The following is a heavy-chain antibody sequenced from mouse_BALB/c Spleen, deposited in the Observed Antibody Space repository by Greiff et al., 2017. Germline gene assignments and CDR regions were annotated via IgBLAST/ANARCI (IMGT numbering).Heavy chain of an antibody. V-gene: IGHV2-3*01. CDR2: IWGDGST. J-gene: IGHJ4*01. D-gene: IGHD1-2*01. Sequence: VQRVESGPGLVAPSQSLSITCTVSGFSLTSYGVSWVRQPPGKGLEWLGVIWGDGSTNYHSALISRLSISKDNSKSQVFLILNSLQTDDTATYYCATTTATDAMDYWGQGTSVTVSS. CDR1: GFSLTSYG. CDR3: ATTTATDAMDY.